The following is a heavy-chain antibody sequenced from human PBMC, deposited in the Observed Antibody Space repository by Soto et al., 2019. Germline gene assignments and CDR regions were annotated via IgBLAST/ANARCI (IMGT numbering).Heavy chain of an antibody. Sequence: ASETLCLTCAVYGGSFIVYYWSWIRQPPGKGLEWIGEINHSGSTNYNPSLKSRVTISVDTSKNQFSLKLSSVTAADTAVYYCASIAVAGRVDYWGQGTLVTVSS. CDR2: INHSGST. CDR1: GGSFIVYY. D-gene: IGHD6-19*01. CDR3: ASIAVAGRVDY. V-gene: IGHV4-34*01. J-gene: IGHJ4*02.